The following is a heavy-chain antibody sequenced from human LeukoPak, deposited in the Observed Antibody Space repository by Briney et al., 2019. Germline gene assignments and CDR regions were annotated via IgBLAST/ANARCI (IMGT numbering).Heavy chain of an antibody. D-gene: IGHD2-8*02. V-gene: IGHV4-59*01. CDR1: GGFISSYY. CDR3: ASRPTGGSSYDY. CDR2: IYSSGST. J-gene: IGHJ4*02. Sequence: SETLSLTCTVSGGFISSYYWSWIWQPPGKGLEWIGYIYSSGSTNYNPSLKSRVTISVDTSKNQFSLKLSSVTAADTAVYYCASRPTGGSSYDYWGQGIVVTVSS.